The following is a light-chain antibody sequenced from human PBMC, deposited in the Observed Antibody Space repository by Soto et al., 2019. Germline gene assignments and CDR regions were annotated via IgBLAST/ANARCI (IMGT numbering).Light chain of an antibody. J-gene: IGKJ4*01. CDR2: GAS. V-gene: IGKV3-20*01. Sequence: EIVLTQSPGTLSLSPGERATLSCRASQSVGSDFLAWYQQRPGQPPRILIFGASGRATGIPDRFSGSGSGTDFTLTISRLEPEDFAVYYCQKYGSSLTLGGGTKVDIK. CDR1: QSVGSDF. CDR3: QKYGSSLT.